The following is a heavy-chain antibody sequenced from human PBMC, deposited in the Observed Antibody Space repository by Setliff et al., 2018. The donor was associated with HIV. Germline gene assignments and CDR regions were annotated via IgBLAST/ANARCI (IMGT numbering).Heavy chain of an antibody. J-gene: IGHJ4*02. Sequence: SETLSLTCTVSGGSISSYSWTWVRQPPGKGLEWIGNIHTSGTTKYNPSLNSRVTISLDTSKNQFSLKLSSVTAADTAIYYCARLRDMEWELNGLDYWGRGTLVTVSS. CDR3: ARLRDMEWELNGLDY. CDR2: IHTSGTT. CDR1: GGSISSYS. D-gene: IGHD1-26*01. V-gene: IGHV4-59*01.